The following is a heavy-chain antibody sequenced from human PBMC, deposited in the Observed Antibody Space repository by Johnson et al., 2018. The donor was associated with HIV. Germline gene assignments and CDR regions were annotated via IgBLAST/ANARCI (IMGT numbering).Heavy chain of an antibody. Sequence: VQLVESGGGVVRPGGSLRLSCEGSGFSFDDYGMNWVRQAPGKGLEWVSGVNWNGVSTNYADSVKGRFSIFRDNVKNSLYLQMDSLRDEDTAFYYCARDPSTQDSRLTGDFGAFDIWGQVTMVIVSS. V-gene: IGHV3-20*04. CDR2: VNWNGVST. J-gene: IGHJ3*02. CDR1: GFSFDDYG. CDR3: ARDPSTQDSRLTGDFGAFDI. D-gene: IGHD7-27*01.